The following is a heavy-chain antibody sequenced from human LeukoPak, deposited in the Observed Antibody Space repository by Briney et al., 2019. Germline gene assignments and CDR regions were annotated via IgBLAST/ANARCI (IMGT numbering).Heavy chain of an antibody. CDR3: ARVSKPEYSSTWYEDF. J-gene: IGHJ4*02. V-gene: IGHV3-21*06. CDR2: ISSRSRDI. D-gene: IGHD2/OR15-2a*01. Sequence: GGSLRLSCAASGFTFSTYTMNWVRQAPGKGLEWVLSISSRSRDIYYADSVKGRFTISRDNAKNTLYLQMNSLRAGDTAVYYCARVSKPEYSSTWYEDFWGQGTLVTVSS. CDR1: GFTFSTYT.